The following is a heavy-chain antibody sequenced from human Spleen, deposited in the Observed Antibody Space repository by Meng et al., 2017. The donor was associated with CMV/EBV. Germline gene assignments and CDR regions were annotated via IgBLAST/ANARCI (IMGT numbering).Heavy chain of an antibody. CDR3: ARIGGDYAAFDI. CDR1: KYTFTDYY. CDR2: INPNSGGT. Sequence: ASVKVSCKTSKYTFTDYYMHWVRQAPGQGLEWMGWINPNSGGTNYAQKFQGRVTMTRDTSISTDYMELSRLRSDDTAVYYCARIGGDYAAFDIWGQGTMVTVSS. J-gene: IGHJ3*02. V-gene: IGHV1-2*02. D-gene: IGHD4-17*01.